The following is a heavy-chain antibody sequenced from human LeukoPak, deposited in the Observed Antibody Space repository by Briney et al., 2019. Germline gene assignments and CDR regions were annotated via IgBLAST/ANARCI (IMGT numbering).Heavy chain of an antibody. D-gene: IGHD3-10*01. J-gene: IGHJ2*01. CDR3: AREVTMVRGVIGWYFDL. CDR1: GGSISSYY. CDR2: IYFRGST. V-gene: IGHV4-59*12. Sequence: PSETLSLTFSVSGGSISSYYCSSIRQPPGKGLEWIWYIYFRGSTNYNPSLKSRVTISVDTSNTQFSLQLNSVTPEDTAVYYCAREVTMVRGVIGWYFDLWGRGTLVTVSS.